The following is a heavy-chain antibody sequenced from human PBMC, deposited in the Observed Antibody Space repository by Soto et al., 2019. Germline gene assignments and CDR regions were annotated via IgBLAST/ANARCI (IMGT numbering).Heavy chain of an antibody. V-gene: IGHV3-11*01. Sequence: PGGSLRLSCAASGFTFSDYYMSWIRQAPGKGLEWVSYISSSGSTIYYADSVKGRFTISRDNAKNSLYLQMNSLRAEDTAVYYWARGGDSPPHYYYYGMDVWGQGTTVTVSS. CDR1: GFTFSDYY. CDR3: ARGGDSPPHYYYYGMDV. CDR2: ISSSGSTI. D-gene: IGHD2-21*01. J-gene: IGHJ6*02.